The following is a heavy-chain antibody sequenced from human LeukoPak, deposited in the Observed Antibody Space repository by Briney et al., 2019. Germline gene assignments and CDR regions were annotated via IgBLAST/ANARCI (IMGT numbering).Heavy chain of an antibody. CDR1: GFTFSSYA. Sequence: GGSLRLSCAASGFTFSSYAMTWVRQAPGKGLEWVSAISGSGGSTYYADSVKGRFTISRDNAKNSLYLQMNSLTADDTALYYCAKEYSSRWCLDYWGQGTLVTVSS. CDR2: ISGSGGST. V-gene: IGHV3-23*01. D-gene: IGHD6-13*01. CDR3: AKEYSSRWCLDY. J-gene: IGHJ4*02.